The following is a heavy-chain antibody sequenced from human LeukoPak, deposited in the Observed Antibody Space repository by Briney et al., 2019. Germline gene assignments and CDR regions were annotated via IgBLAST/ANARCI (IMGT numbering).Heavy chain of an antibody. Sequence: GRSLRLSCAASGFIFSRYGMHWVRQAPGKGLEWVAVIWDNGSKKYYADSVKGRFTISRDNSKNTLYLQMNSLRAEDTAVYYCARDWSDWGQGTLVTVSS. CDR3: ARDWSD. J-gene: IGHJ4*02. CDR2: IWDNGSKK. V-gene: IGHV3-33*01. CDR1: GFIFSRYG.